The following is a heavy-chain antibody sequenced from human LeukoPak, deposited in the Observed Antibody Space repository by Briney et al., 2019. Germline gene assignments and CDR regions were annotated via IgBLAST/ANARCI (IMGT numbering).Heavy chain of an antibody. D-gene: IGHD4-23*01. CDR3: AREMGVVTAHGIDV. V-gene: IGHV4-39*02. Sequence: SETLSLTCIVSGGSISSISSNNYHWGWIRQPPGKGLEWIGSIYYSGSTYYNPSLQSRVTISVDTSKNQFSLELSSVTAADTALYYCAREMGVVTAHGIDVWGQGTTVTVSS. CDR2: IYYSGST. CDR1: GGSISSISSNNYH. J-gene: IGHJ6*02.